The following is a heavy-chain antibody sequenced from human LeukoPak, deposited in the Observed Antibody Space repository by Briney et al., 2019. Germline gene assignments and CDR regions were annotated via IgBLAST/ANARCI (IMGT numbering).Heavy chain of an antibody. J-gene: IGHJ4*02. D-gene: IGHD2-15*01. V-gene: IGHV3-23*01. Sequence: GGSLRLSCAASGFTFSSYAMSWVRQAPGKGLEWVSTMSGSGASIYYADSVKGRFTISRDNSKNTLYLQMNRLRAEDTAVYFCAKARGYCSDGSCYWFDYWGQGTLVTVSS. CDR2: MSGSGASI. CDR1: GFTFSSYA. CDR3: AKARGYCSDGSCYWFDY.